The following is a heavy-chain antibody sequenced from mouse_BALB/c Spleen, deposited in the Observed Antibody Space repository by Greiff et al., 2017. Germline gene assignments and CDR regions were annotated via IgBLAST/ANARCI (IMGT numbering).Heavy chain of an antibody. V-gene: IGHV2-6-2*01. CDR2: IWSDGST. Sequence: QVQLQQSGPDLVAPSQSLSITCTVSGFSLTSYGVHWVRQPPGKGLEWLVVIWSDGSTTYNSALKSRLSISKDNSKSQVFLKMNSLQTDDTAMYYCASHSGDYDGYAMDYWGQGTSVTVSS. CDR1: GFSLTSYG. CDR3: ASHSGDYDGYAMDY. D-gene: IGHD2-4*01. J-gene: IGHJ4*01.